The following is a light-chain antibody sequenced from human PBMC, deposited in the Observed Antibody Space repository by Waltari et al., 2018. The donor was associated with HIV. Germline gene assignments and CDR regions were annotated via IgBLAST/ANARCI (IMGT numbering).Light chain of an antibody. V-gene: IGLV2-14*03. CDR2: GGN. J-gene: IGLJ1*01. CDR1: SSDIGALDY. CDR3: SSYTTSTSYV. Sequence: QSALAQPASVSGSPGQSITISCTGTSSDIGALDYVSWYQHHPGQAPKIIIYGGNERPSGISHRFSASKSGNTASLTISGLQSEDEADYHCSSYTTSTSYVFGTGTKVTVL.